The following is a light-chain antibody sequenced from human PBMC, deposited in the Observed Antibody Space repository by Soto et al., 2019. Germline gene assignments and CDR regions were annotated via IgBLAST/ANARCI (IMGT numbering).Light chain of an antibody. V-gene: IGKV2D-29*01. CDR1: QSLLHSNGKTY. Sequence: DIVMTQTPLSLSVTPGQPASISCKSSQSLLHSNGKTYLSWYLQKPGQPPQILIYELSNRFSGVTDRFSGSGSGTDVTLKISRVEAEDVGVYYCMQNNQLPVTFGGGTKVEIK. CDR3: MQNNQLPVT. CDR2: ELS. J-gene: IGKJ4*01.